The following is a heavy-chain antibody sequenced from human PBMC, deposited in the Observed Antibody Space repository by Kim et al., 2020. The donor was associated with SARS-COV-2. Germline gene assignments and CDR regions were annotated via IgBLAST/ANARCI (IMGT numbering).Heavy chain of an antibody. CDR1: GVSFSDSA. Sequence: GGSLRLSCAASGVSFSDSAIHWVRQASGKGLEWVGRIRSKTNYYATVYAASVEGRFTISRDDSKNTAYLLMNSLKTEDTAIYFCARGPPYSGGYWDAFDIWGQGTMVTVSS. J-gene: IGHJ3*02. CDR2: IRSKTNYYAT. CDR3: ARGPPYSGGYWDAFDI. V-gene: IGHV3-73*01. D-gene: IGHD1-26*01.